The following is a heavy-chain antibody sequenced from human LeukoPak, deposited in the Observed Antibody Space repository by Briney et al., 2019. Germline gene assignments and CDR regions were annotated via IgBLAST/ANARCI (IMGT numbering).Heavy chain of an antibody. D-gene: IGHD2-2*02. Sequence: GESLKISCKGSGYSFSSYWIGWVRQMPGKGLEWMGIIYPGDSDTTYSPSFQGQVTISADKSISTAYLQWSSLKASDTAMYYCARFDCSSTSCYKSYNYGMDVWGQGNTVTVSS. CDR1: GYSFSSYW. CDR2: IYPGDSDT. CDR3: ARFDCSSTSCYKSYNYGMDV. V-gene: IGHV5-51*01. J-gene: IGHJ6*02.